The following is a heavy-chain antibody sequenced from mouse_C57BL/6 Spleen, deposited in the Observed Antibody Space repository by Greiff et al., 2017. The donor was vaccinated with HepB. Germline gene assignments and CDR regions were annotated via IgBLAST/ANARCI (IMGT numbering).Heavy chain of an antibody. CDR1: GFNIKNTY. V-gene: IGHV14-3*01. J-gene: IGHJ2*01. D-gene: IGHD2-9*01. Sequence: EVQLVESVAELVRPGASVKLSCTASGFNIKNTYMHWVKQRPEQGLEWIGRIDPANGNTKYAPKFQGKATITADTSSNTAYLQLSSLTSEDTAIYYCARSYYGSLYYFDYWGQGTTLTVSS. CDR3: ARSYYGSLYYFDY. CDR2: IDPANGNT.